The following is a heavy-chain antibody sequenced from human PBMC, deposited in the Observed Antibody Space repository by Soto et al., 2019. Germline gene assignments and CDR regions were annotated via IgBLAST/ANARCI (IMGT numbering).Heavy chain of an antibody. CDR3: AKPRVNYGSGSYAMDV. V-gene: IGHV3-30*18. J-gene: IGHJ6*02. CDR2: IAYDGSNK. Sequence: QVQLVESGGVVVQPGRSLRLSCAASGFTFSSYGMHWVRQAPGKGLEWVGVIAYDGSNKYCVDSVKGRFTISRDNSKNTLFLQMNSLRTEDTAVYYCAKPRVNYGSGSYAMDVWGQGTTVTVSS. CDR1: GFTFSSYG. D-gene: IGHD3-10*01.